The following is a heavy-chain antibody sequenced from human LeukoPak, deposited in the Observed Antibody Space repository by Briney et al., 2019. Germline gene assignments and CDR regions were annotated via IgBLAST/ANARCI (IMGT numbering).Heavy chain of an antibody. J-gene: IGHJ5*02. CDR2: INHSGST. V-gene: IGHV4-34*01. CDR3: ATLVATITLGWFDP. CDR1: GGSFSGYY. Sequence: SETLSLTCAVYGGSFSGYYWSWIRQPPGKGLERIGEINHSGSTNYNPSLKSRVTISVDTSKNQFSLKLSSVTAVDTAVYYCATLVATITLGWFDPWGQGTLVTVSS. D-gene: IGHD5-12*01.